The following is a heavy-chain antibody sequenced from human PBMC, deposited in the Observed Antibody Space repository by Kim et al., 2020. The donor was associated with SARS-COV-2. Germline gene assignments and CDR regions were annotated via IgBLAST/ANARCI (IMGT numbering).Heavy chain of an antibody. CDR2: ISYDGSNK. D-gene: IGHD3-9*01. V-gene: IGHV3-30*18. J-gene: IGHJ6*02. Sequence: GGSLRLSCAASGFTFSSYGMHWVRQAPGKGLEWVAVISYDGSNKYYADSVKGRFTISRDNSKNTLYLQMNSLRAEDTAVYYCAKTYDILTGYSYGMDVWGQGTTVTVSS. CDR3: AKTYDILTGYSYGMDV. CDR1: GFTFSSYG.